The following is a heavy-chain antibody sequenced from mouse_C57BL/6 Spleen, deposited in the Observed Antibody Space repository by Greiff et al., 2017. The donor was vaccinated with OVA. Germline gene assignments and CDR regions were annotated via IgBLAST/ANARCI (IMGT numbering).Heavy chain of an antibody. V-gene: IGHV1-55*01. J-gene: IGHJ2*01. Sequence: VQLQQSGAELVKPGASVKMSCKASGYTFTSYWITWVKQRPGQGLEWIGDIYPGSGSTNYNEKFKSKATLTVDTSSSTAYMQLSSLTSEDSAVYYCARQQLRLRYFDYWGQGTTLTVSS. CDR2: IYPGSGST. CDR3: ARQQLRLRYFDY. D-gene: IGHD3-2*02. CDR1: GYTFTSYW.